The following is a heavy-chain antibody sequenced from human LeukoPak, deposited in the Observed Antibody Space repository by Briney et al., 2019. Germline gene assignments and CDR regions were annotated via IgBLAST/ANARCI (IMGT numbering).Heavy chain of an antibody. CDR3: TRHDVVPVLGHGMAD. V-gene: IGHV4-59*08. CDR2: ISPDGYN. CDR1: GAYIGTYY. D-gene: IGHD2-2*01. Sequence: SETLSLTCSVSGAYIGTYYWSWMRQAPGKGLEWIGYISPDGYNLNTPSLRSRVTITRDTSENQSSLILSSVTAADTAVYYCTRHDVVPVLGHGMADWGQGTTVTVAS. J-gene: IGHJ6*02.